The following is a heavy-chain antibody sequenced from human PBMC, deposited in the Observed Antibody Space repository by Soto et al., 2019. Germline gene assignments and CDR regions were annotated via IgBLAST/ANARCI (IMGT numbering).Heavy chain of an antibody. CDR3: ARGGYVVVVTDAFDY. CDR2: INPSGGHT. D-gene: IGHD2-21*02. V-gene: IGHV1-46*03. J-gene: IGHJ4*02. CDR1: GNTFSNYY. Sequence: QVQLVQSGAEVKKPGASVKVSCKASGNTFSNYYIHWVRQAPGQGLEWMGTINPSGGHTTYAQKFLGRVSMTRDTSTSTLYMEVTRLRSEDTAVYYCARGGYVVVVTDAFDYWGQGTLVTVSS.